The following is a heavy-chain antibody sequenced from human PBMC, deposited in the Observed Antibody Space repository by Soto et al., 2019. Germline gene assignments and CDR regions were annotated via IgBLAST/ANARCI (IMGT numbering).Heavy chain of an antibody. J-gene: IGHJ1*01. CDR1: GFTFSSYG. CDR3: VGEGHQLYESFFQS. Sequence: QVQLGESGAGVVQPGRSLRLSCAASGFTFSSYGMHWVRQAPGKGLELVAVTSYDGSNKNYADSVKGRFTISRDTSKNTPYLHMDCLRAEDTAVYYCVGEGHQLYESFFQSWGQGTLVTVSS. V-gene: IGHV3-30*03. CDR2: TSYDGSNK. D-gene: IGHD3-10*01.